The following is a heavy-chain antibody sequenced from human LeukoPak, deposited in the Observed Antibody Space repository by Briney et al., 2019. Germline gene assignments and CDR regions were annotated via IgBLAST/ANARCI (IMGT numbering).Heavy chain of an antibody. Sequence: SVKVSFKASGGTFSIYAISWVRQAPGQGLEWMGGIIPIFGTANYAQKFQGRVTITADESTSTAYMELSSLRSEDTAVYYCASGYSYGAFDYWGQGTLVTVSS. J-gene: IGHJ4*02. CDR3: ASGYSYGAFDY. V-gene: IGHV1-69*13. D-gene: IGHD5-18*01. CDR1: GGTFSIYA. CDR2: IIPIFGTA.